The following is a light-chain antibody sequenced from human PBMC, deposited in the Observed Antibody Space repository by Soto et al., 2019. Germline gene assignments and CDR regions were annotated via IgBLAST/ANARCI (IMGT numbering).Light chain of an antibody. CDR1: QSVSSSY. J-gene: IGKJ2*01. CDR2: GAS. CDR3: QQYGSSPYT. Sequence: EIVVTQSPGTMSLSPGERATLSCRASQSVSSSYLAWYQQKPGQAPRLLIYGASSRATGIPARFSGSGSGTDFTLTISRLEPEDFAVYYCQQYGSSPYTFGQGTKLEIK. V-gene: IGKV3-20*01.